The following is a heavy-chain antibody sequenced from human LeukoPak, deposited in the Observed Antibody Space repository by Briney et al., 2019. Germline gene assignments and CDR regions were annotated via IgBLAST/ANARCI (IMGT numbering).Heavy chain of an antibody. CDR1: GFTFSSYA. D-gene: IGHD3-22*01. Sequence: GGSLRLSCVVSGFTFSSYAMSWARQAPGKGLEWVSGISGSGDNTYYADSVKGRFTISRDNSKNTLYVQVNSLGTEDTAAYYCAKGSYYDSSGSFYFDYWGQGTLVTVSS. CDR3: AKGSYYDSSGSFYFDY. J-gene: IGHJ4*02. CDR2: ISGSGDNT. V-gene: IGHV3-23*01.